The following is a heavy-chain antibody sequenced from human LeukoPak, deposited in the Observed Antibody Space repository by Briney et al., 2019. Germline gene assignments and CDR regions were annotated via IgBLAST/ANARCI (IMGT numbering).Heavy chain of an antibody. CDR3: ARGEYSNGYPYRLDS. D-gene: IGHD3-16*01. V-gene: IGHV1-2*02. Sequence: LVASVTVSCKASGSTFSDYHISWVRQASGQGPEWMGWINPKSGDAKYGQAFQGRVTMTRDTSISTAYMELNRLRFDDTAMYYCARGEYSNGYPYRLDSWGQGTLVTVSS. CDR2: INPKSGDA. CDR1: GSTFSDYH. J-gene: IGHJ4*02.